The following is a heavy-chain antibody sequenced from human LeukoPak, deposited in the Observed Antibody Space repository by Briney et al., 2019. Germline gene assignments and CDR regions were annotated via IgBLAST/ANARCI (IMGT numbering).Heavy chain of an antibody. CDR1: GGSFSGYY. J-gene: IGHJ4*02. CDR2: INHSGST. CDR3: ARGRITMVRGVTQYYFDY. V-gene: IGHV4-34*01. D-gene: IGHD3-10*01. Sequence: SETLSLTCAVYGGSFSGYYWSWIRQPPGKGLEWIGEINHSGSTNYNPSLKSRVTISVDTSKNQFSLKLSSVTAADTAVYNCARGRITMVRGVTQYYFDYWGQGTLVTVSS.